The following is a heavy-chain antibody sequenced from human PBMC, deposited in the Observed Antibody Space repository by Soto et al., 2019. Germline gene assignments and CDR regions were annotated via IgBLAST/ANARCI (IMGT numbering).Heavy chain of an antibody. CDR3: AREEGVTTPPYYFDY. V-gene: IGHV3-21*01. CDR2: ISSSSSYI. CDR1: GFTFSSYS. Sequence: GGSLRLSCAASGFTFSSYSMNWVRQAPGKGLEWVSSISSSSSYIYYADSVKGRFTISRDNAKNSLYLQMNSLRAEDTAVYYCAREEGVTTPPYYFDYWGQGTLVTVSS. J-gene: IGHJ4*02. D-gene: IGHD2-21*02.